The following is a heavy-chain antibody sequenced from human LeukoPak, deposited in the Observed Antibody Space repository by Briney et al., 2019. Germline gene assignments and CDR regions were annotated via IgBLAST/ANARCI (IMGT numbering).Heavy chain of an antibody. V-gene: IGHV3-64*02. CDR3: TTDAYSYGYEDY. D-gene: IGHD5-18*01. Sequence: GGSLRLSCAASGFAFSTYAMHWVRQAPGKGLQYVSAIDSSGRHTYYADSVKDRFIISRDNSKNTLYLQMGSLKTEDSAVYYCTTDAYSYGYEDYWGQGTQVSVSS. CDR1: GFAFSTYA. J-gene: IGHJ4*02. CDR2: IDSSGRHT.